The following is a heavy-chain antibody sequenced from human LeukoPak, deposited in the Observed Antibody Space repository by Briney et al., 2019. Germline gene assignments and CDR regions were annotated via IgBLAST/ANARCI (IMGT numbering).Heavy chain of an antibody. CDR1: GFTFRSYS. CDR2: IKSNSDGGTT. V-gene: IGHV3-15*07. CDR3: TTRPSLREPWITG. D-gene: IGHD1-14*01. J-gene: IGHJ4*02. Sequence: GGSLRLSCAASGFTFRSYSMNWVRQAPGKGLEWVGRIKSNSDGGTTECAAPVKGRFSISRDDSKSTLYLQMNTLKAEDTAVYYCTTRPSLREPWITGWGQGTLVTVSS.